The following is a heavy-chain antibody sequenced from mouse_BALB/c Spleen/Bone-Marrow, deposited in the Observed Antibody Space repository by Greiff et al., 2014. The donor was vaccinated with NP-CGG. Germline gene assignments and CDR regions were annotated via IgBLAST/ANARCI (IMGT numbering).Heavy chain of an antibody. D-gene: IGHD2-14*01. J-gene: IGHJ3*01. CDR1: GYTFTSSW. V-gene: IGHV1S130*01. Sequence: QVQLQQSGSVLVRPGASVKLSCKASGYTFTSSWMHWAKQRPGQGLEWIGEIHPNSGNTNYNEKFKGKATLTVDTSSSTAYVDLSGLTSEDSAVYYCARYDGFAYWGQGTLVTVSA. CDR3: ARYDGFAY. CDR2: IHPNSGNT.